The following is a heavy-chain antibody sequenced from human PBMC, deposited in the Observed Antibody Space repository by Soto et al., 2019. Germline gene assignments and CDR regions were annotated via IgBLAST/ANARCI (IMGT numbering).Heavy chain of an antibody. Sequence: ASVKVSCKASGYTFTSYGISWVRQAPGQGLEWMGWISAYNGNTNYAQKLQGRVTMTTDTSTSTAYMELRSLRSDDTAVYYCATDQVGSSGYLTRFWGQGTLVTVSS. D-gene: IGHD3-22*01. V-gene: IGHV1-18*04. CDR1: GYTFTSYG. CDR3: ATDQVGSSGYLTRF. J-gene: IGHJ4*02. CDR2: ISAYNGNT.